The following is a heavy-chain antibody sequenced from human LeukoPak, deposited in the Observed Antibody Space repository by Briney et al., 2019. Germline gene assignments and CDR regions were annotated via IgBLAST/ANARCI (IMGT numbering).Heavy chain of an antibody. J-gene: IGHJ4*02. D-gene: IGHD2-8*02. V-gene: IGHV4-59*11. CDR3: ARAAPGRLRRAYWYYFDY. Sequence: SETLSLTCTVSGGSISSHYWSWIRQPPGKGLEWIGYIYYSGSTNYNPSLKSRVTISVDTSKNQFSLKLSSVTAADTAVYYCARAAPGRLRRAYWYYFDYWGQGTLVTVSS. CDR2: IYYSGST. CDR1: GGSISSHY.